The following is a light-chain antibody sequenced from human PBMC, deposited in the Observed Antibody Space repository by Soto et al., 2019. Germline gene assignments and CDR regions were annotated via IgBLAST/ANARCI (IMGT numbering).Light chain of an antibody. CDR3: QQYNNWPRT. CDR1: HSVSSN. V-gene: IGKV3-15*01. Sequence: EIVMTQSPATLSVSPGERATLSCRASHSVSSNLAWYQQTRGQAPRLLMFDASTRATGIPARFSGSGSGTEFTLTISSLQSEDFAIYYGQQYNNWPRTFGQGTKVEIK. J-gene: IGKJ1*01. CDR2: DAS.